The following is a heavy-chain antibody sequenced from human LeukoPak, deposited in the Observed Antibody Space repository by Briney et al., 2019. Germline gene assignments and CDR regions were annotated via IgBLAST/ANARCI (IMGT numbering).Heavy chain of an antibody. CDR1: GGSISSSSYY. Sequence: PSETLSLTCTVSGGSISSSSYYWGWIRQPPGKGLEWIGSIYYSGSTYYNPSLKSRVTISVDTSKNQFSLKLSSVTAADTAVYYCASITTVAARPSPFDYWGQGTLVTVSS. CDR3: ASITTVAARPSPFDY. V-gene: IGHV4-39*01. CDR2: IYYSGST. J-gene: IGHJ4*02. D-gene: IGHD6-6*01.